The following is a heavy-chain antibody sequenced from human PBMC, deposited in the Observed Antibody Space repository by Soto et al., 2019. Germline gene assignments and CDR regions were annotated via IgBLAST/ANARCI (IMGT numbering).Heavy chain of an antibody. J-gene: IGHJ5*02. CDR3: ARDHWFDP. CDR1: GFTFGNYN. CDR2: ISTSSDIT. Sequence: GGSLRLSCAASGFTFGNYNMNWVRQAPGKGLEWVSYISTSSDITYYADSVKGRFTISRDNAKKSPYLQMNSLISEDTAVYYCARDHWFDPWGQGTLVTVSS. V-gene: IGHV3-48*01.